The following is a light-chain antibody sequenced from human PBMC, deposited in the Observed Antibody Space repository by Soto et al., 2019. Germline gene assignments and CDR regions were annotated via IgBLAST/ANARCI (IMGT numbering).Light chain of an antibody. CDR1: QSVSSSY. CDR2: GAS. J-gene: IGKJ4*01. CDR3: QQYGSSPLT. Sequence: EIGLTQSPGTLSLSPGERANLSCRPGQSVSSSYLAWYQQKPGQAPRLLIYGASSRATGMPDRFSGSGSGTDFTLTISRLEPEDFAVYYCQQYGSSPLTFGGGTKVVIK. V-gene: IGKV3-20*01.